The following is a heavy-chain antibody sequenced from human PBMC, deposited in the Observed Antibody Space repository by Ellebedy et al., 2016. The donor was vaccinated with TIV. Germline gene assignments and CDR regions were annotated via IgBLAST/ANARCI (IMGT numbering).Heavy chain of an antibody. Sequence: ASVKVSXKASGYTFTRYAMHWVRQAPGQRLEWMGWINAGNGNTKYSQKFQDRVTITRDTSASTAYMELSSLRSEDTAVYYCARDGDYGLDYWGQGTLVTVSS. V-gene: IGHV1-3*01. CDR2: INAGNGNT. CDR1: GYTFTRYA. D-gene: IGHD4-17*01. CDR3: ARDGDYGLDY. J-gene: IGHJ4*02.